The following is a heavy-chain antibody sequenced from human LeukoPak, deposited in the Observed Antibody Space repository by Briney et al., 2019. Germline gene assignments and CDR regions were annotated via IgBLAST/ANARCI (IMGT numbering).Heavy chain of an antibody. CDR2: INPNSGGT. D-gene: IGHD4-17*01. CDR3: ATDYGDYESGY. J-gene: IGHJ4*02. V-gene: IGHV1-2*02. CDR1: GYTFTDYY. Sequence: ASVKVSCKASGYTFTDYYMHWVRQAPGQGLEWMGWINPNSGGTDYAQKFQGRVTMTRDTSISTAYMELSRLRSDDTAVYYCATDYGDYESGYWGQGTRVTVSS.